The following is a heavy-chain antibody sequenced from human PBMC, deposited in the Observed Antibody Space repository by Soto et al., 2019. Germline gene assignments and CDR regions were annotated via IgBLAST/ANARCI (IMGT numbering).Heavy chain of an antibody. Sequence: PGGSLRLSCAASGFTFSNAWMNWVRQAPGKGLEWVGRIKSKTDGGTTDYAAPVKGRFTISRDGSKNTLYLQMNSLKTEDTAVYYCTTDPGFGILRYFHGYWGQGTLVTVSS. CDR1: GFTFSNAW. CDR3: TTDPGFGILRYFHGY. J-gene: IGHJ4*02. V-gene: IGHV3-15*07. CDR2: IKSKTDGGTT. D-gene: IGHD3-9*01.